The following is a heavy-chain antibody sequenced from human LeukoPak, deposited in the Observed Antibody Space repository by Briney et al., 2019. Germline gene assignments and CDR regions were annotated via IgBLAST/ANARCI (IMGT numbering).Heavy chain of an antibody. CDR1: GFTFSSYW. V-gene: IGHV3-7*01. CDR2: IKQDGSEK. CDR3: ARDPETYYYDSSGYQGDY. Sequence: GGSLRLSCAASGFTFSSYWMSWVRQAPGKGLEWVANIKQDGSEKYYVDSVRGRFTISRDNAKNSLYLQMNSLRAEDTAVYYCARDPETYYYDSSGYQGDYWGQGTLVTVSS. D-gene: IGHD3-22*01. J-gene: IGHJ4*02.